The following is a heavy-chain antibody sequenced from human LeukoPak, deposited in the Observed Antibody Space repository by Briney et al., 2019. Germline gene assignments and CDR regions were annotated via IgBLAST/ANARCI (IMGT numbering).Heavy chain of an antibody. CDR3: ARATCSGGSCYRGAGRYGMDV. CDR2: IYYSGST. D-gene: IGHD2-15*01. Sequence: PSETLSLTCTVSGGSISSGDYYWSWIRQPPGKGLEWIGYIYYSGSTYYNPSLKSRVTISVDTSKNQFSLKLSSVTAADTAVYYCARATCSGGSCYRGAGRYGMDVWGQGTTVTVSS. CDR1: GGSISSGDYY. V-gene: IGHV4-30-4*01. J-gene: IGHJ6*02.